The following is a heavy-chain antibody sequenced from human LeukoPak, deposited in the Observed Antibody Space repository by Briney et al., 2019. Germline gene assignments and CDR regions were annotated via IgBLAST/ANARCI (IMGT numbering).Heavy chain of an antibody. CDR1: GGSISSSSYY. J-gene: IGHJ4*02. V-gene: IGHV4-39*01. Sequence: SETLSLTCTVSGGSISSSSYYWGWIRQPPGKGLEWIGSIYYSGSTYYNPSFKSRVTISVDTSKNQFSLKLSSVTAADTAVYYCARRAGYGSGSYYNEGFHYWGQGTLVTVSS. CDR3: ARRAGYGSGSYYNEGFHY. D-gene: IGHD3-10*01. CDR2: IYYSGST.